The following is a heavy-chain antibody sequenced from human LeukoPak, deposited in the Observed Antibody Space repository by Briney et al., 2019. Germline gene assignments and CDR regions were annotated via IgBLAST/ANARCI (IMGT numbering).Heavy chain of an antibody. D-gene: IGHD5-18*01. V-gene: IGHV3-11*03. CDR3: ARWELGYSLDY. J-gene: IGHJ4*02. CDR2: ISNSSSYT. Sequence: GGSLRLSCAASGFTFSDYYMSWIRQAPGKGLEWVSYISNSSSYTNYADSVKGRFTISRDNAKNSLYLQMNSLRAEDTAVYYCARWELGYSLDYWGQGTLITVSS. CDR1: GFTFSDYY.